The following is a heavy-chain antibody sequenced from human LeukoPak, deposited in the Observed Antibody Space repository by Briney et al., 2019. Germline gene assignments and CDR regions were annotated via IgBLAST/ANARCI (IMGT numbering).Heavy chain of an antibody. J-gene: IGHJ3*02. V-gene: IGHV3-15*01. D-gene: IGHD5-18*01. CDR2: VNRKSDGGAT. CDR1: GFTFSKAW. CDR3: TTEGYTYGYHAFDI. Sequence: GLSLRLSCAASGFTFSKAWMSWVRQAPGKGLEWVGRVNRKSDGGATDYAAPVKGRFTISRDDSKNTLYLQMNSLKTEDTAIYYCTTEGYTYGYHAFDIWGQGTMVTVSS.